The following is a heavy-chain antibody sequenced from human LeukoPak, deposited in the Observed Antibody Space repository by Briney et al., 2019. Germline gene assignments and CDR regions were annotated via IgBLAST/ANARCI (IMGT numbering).Heavy chain of an antibody. J-gene: IGHJ3*02. D-gene: IGHD3-16*01. V-gene: IGHV4-38-2*02. Sequence: PSETLYLTCTVSGYSISSGYYWGWIRQPPGKGLEWIGSIYHSGSTYYNPSLKSRVTISVDTSKNQFSLKLSSVTAADTAVYYCARSYVWGSYYAFDIWGQGTMVTVSS. CDR2: IYHSGST. CDR3: ARSYVWGSYYAFDI. CDR1: GYSISSGYY.